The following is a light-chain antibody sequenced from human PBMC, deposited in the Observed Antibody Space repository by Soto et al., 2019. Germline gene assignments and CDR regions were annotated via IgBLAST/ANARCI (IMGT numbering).Light chain of an antibody. Sequence: EIVMTQSPATLSVSPGERVTLSCRASQRVTTSLAWYQQKPGQAPRLLVYGPSTRATGIPARFSASGSGTDFTLTISSLQSEDFAVYYCQQYNDWPWTVGQGTRVDIK. V-gene: IGKV3-15*01. CDR2: GPS. CDR3: QQYNDWPWT. J-gene: IGKJ1*01. CDR1: QRVTTS.